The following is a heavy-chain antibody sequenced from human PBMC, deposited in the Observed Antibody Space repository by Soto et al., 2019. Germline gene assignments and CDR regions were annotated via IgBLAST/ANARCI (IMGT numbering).Heavy chain of an antibody. D-gene: IGHD5-12*01. J-gene: IGHJ4*02. V-gene: IGHV1-2*02. CDR1: GYTFTGYY. CDR2: INPKSGGT. CDR3: AKANSGDDDEFDY. Sequence: ASVKVSCKTSGYTFTGYYMNWVRQAPGQGLEWMGWINPKSGGTDYAQKFQGRVSMTRDTSSSSAYMELSSLRSDDTAVYYCAKANSGDDDEFDYWGQGTQVTVSS.